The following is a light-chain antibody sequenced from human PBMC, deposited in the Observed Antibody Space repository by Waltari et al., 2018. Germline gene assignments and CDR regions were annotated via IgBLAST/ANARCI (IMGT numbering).Light chain of an antibody. CDR1: QSILYNSNDKNY. J-gene: IGKJ1*01. CDR2: WAS. CDR3: QQYYSRRT. V-gene: IGKV4-1*01. Sequence: DIVMTQSPEFLSVSLGEMATINCQSSQSILYNSNDKNYLSCDQQKPGQPPKLLIYWASTRQSGVPDRFSGSGSGTDFTLTINSLQAEDVAVYYCQQYYSRRTFGRGTRVEIK.